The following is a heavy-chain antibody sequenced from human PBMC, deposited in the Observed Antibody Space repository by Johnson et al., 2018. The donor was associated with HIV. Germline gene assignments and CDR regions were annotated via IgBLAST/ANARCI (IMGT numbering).Heavy chain of an antibody. V-gene: IGHV3-66*02. J-gene: IGHJ3*02. CDR3: ARDLPSGSSSSEPRFAFDI. D-gene: IGHD6-6*01. Sequence: VQLVESGGGLVQPGGSLRLSCAASGFTVSSNYMSWVRQAPGKGLEWVAIIYSGGTPYYADSVRGRFTISRYNSKNTLSLQMNSLRAEDTAVYFCARDLPSGSSSSEPRFAFDIWGQGTMVIVSS. CDR2: IYSGGTP. CDR1: GFTVSSNY.